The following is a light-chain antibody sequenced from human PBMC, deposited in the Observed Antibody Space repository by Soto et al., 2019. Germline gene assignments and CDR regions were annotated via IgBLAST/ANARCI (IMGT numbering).Light chain of an antibody. J-gene: IGKJ2*01. V-gene: IGKV1-39*01. CDR2: AAS. CDR3: QQSHGIPYT. CDR1: QTISTY. Sequence: DIQMTQSPSSLSASVGDRVTITCRASQTISTYLNWYQQKPGKAPKLLIYAASTLQSGVPSRFSGSRSRTDFTLTINSLQPEDFATYYCQQSHGIPYTFGQGTKLEIK.